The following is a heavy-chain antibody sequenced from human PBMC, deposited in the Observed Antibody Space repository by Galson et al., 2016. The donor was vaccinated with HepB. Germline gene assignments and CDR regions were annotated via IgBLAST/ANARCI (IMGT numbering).Heavy chain of an antibody. CDR2: ISYDGSNK. Sequence: SLRLSCAASGFTFSSYAIHWVRQAPGKGLEWVGLISYDGSNKYYADSVKGRFTISRHNSKNTLYLQMNSRGVEDTAVYYCAKEEGSILRFLEWLSRLDSWGQGTLVTVSS. D-gene: IGHD3-3*01. CDR3: AKEEGSILRFLEWLSRLDS. V-gene: IGHV3-30-3*01. CDR1: GFTFSSYA. J-gene: IGHJ5*01.